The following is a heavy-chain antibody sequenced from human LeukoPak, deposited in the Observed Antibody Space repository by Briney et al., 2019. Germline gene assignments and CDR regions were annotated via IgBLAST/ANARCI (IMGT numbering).Heavy chain of an antibody. J-gene: IGHJ4*02. V-gene: IGHV3-64D*06. CDR2: ISNDGRTT. CDR1: GFTFNRCA. Sequence: GGSLRLSCSASGFTFNRCAMHWVRQAPGKGLEDISAISNDGRTTYYADSVKGRFTVSRDYSKNTLFLQMSSLRPDDTAVYSCVRLSDGGFDYWGQGTLVTVSS. D-gene: IGHD3-16*01. CDR3: VRLSDGGFDY.